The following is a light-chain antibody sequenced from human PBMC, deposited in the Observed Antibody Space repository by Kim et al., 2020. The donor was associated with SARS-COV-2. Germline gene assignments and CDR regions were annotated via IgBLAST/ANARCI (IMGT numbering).Light chain of an antibody. V-gene: IGLV3-1*01. CDR1: KLGDKY. CDR3: QAWDSSTAV. Sequence: SGAPGQTASITCSGDKLGDKYACWYQQEPGQSPVLVIYQDSKRPSGSPERFSGSNSGNTATLNISGTQAMDEADYYCQAWDSSTAVFGGGTQLTVL. CDR2: QDS. J-gene: IGLJ2*01.